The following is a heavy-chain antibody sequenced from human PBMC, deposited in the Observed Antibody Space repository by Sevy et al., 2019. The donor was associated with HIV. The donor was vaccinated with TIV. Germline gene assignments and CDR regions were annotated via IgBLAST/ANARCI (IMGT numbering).Heavy chain of an antibody. Sequence: GGSLRLSCAVSGFTFSDYYMSWIRQAPGKGLEWVSYISSSGSTIYYADSVKGRFTISRDNAKNSLYLQMNSLRAEDTAVYYCARDLIVVVPAAILQGYYYYGMDVWGQGTTVTVSS. CDR2: ISSSGSTI. CDR1: GFTFSDYY. J-gene: IGHJ6*02. D-gene: IGHD2-2*02. CDR3: ARDLIVVVPAAILQGYYYYGMDV. V-gene: IGHV3-11*01.